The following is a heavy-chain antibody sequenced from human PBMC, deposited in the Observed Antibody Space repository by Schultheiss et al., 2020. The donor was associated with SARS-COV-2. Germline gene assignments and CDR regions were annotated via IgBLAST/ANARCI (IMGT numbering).Heavy chain of an antibody. J-gene: IGHJ4*02. CDR2: ISSSGSTI. D-gene: IGHD4-17*01. CDR1: GFTFSSYS. V-gene: IGHV3-48*01. Sequence: GGSLRLSCAASGFTFSSYSMNWVRQAPGKGLEWVSYISSSGSTIYYADSVKGRFTISRDNSKNTLYLQMNSLRAEDTAVYYCARGVGDGDYDVFPNGGAYYFDYWGQGTLVTVSS. CDR3: ARGVGDGDYDVFPNGGAYYFDY.